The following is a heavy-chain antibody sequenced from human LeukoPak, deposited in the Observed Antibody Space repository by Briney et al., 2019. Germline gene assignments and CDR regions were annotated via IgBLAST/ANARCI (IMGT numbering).Heavy chain of an antibody. V-gene: IGHV1-18*01. CDR1: GYNFRGYA. Sequence: RASVKVSCKASGYNFRGYAITWVRQAPGQGLEWMGWSNTYDASTNQAEKLQGRVIMTADTSTNTAYMELRRLRSDDTAVYYCATGAPRGLRGYDFWSGYPPYFDYWGQGTLVTVSS. D-gene: IGHD3-3*01. CDR2: SNTYDAST. CDR3: ATGAPRGLRGYDFWSGYPPYFDY. J-gene: IGHJ4*02.